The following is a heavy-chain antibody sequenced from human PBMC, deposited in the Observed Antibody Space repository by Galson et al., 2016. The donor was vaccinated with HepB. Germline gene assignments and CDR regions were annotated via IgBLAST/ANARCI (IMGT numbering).Heavy chain of an antibody. J-gene: IGHJ4*02. CDR1: GFTVSNDY. D-gene: IGHD3-10*01. CDR3: ARDGSGRKRFDY. V-gene: IGHV3-66*01. Sequence: ALRLSCAASGFTVSNDYMSWVRQGPGKGLEWDSIIYSGGNTYYADSVKGRFTISRDNSRNTVYLQMNSLRAEDTAVYYCARDGSGRKRFDYWGQGTLVTVSS. CDR2: IYSGGNT.